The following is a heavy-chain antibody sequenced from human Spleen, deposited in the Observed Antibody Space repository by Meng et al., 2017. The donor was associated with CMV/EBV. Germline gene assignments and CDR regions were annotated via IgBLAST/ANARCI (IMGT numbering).Heavy chain of an antibody. CDR2: VTSSSSYI. CDR3: AKDGNHWDFDY. CDR1: GFTFSSYS. Sequence: GESLKISCAASGFTFSSYSMNWVRQAPGKGLEWVSSVTSSSSYIYYADSVKGRFTISRDYSNNTLYLQMDGLRAGDTAVYYCAKDGNHWDFDYWGQGTLVTVSS. J-gene: IGHJ4*02. D-gene: IGHD7-27*01. V-gene: IGHV3-21*01.